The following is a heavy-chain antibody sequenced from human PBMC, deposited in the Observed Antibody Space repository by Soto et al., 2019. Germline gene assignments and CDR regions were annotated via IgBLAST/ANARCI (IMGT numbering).Heavy chain of an antibody. CDR2: ISWDGGST. CDR3: AKDIGYGPGYGMDV. Sequence: VQLVESGGVVVQPGGSLRLSCAASGFTFDDYTMHWVRQAPGKGLEWVSLISWDGGSTYYADSVKGRFTISRDNSKNSQYLQMNSLRTEDTALYYCAKDIGYGPGYGMDVWGQGTTVTVSS. D-gene: IGHD1-1*01. J-gene: IGHJ6*02. V-gene: IGHV3-43*01. CDR1: GFTFDDYT.